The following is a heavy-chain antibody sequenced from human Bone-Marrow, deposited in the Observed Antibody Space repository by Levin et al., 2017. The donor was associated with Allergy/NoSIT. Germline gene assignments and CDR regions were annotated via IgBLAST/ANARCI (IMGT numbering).Heavy chain of an antibody. V-gene: IGHV3-74*03. Sequence: GGSLRLSCAVSGFTFSSFWMHWVRQVPGKGLVWVSRINSDGSSTKYADSVKGRFTISRDNVKNTLYLQMNSLRAEDTAVYYCARDLRYSGYEWDAFDLWGQGTMVTVSS. CDR1: GFTFSSFW. D-gene: IGHD5-12*01. CDR2: INSDGSST. CDR3: ARDLRYSGYEWDAFDL. J-gene: IGHJ3*01.